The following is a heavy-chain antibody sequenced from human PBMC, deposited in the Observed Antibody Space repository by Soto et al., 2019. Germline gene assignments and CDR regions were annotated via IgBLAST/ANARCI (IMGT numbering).Heavy chain of an antibody. D-gene: IGHD2-15*01. CDR2: IYYTGST. V-gene: IGHV4-59*01. CDR3: ARDATLRH. Sequence: SETLSLTCTVSGDSMDSFYWNWIRQPPGKGLEWIGNIYYTGSTNYNPSLESRVSISIDTSKNQFSLQLTSVTAADTAIYYCARDATLRHWGHGTLVTVSS. J-gene: IGHJ4*01. CDR1: GDSMDSFY.